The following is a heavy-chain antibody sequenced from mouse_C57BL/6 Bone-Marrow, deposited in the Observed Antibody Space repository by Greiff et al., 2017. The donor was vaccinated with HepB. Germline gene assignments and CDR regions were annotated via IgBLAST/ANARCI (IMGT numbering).Heavy chain of an antibody. D-gene: IGHD1-1*01. CDR2: IYPGGGNT. V-gene: IGHV1-63*01. J-gene: IGHJ4*01. CDR1: GYTFTNYW. Sequence: VQLQQSGAELVRPGTSVKMSCKASGYTFTNYWIGWAKQRPGQGLEWIGDIYPGGGNTTYNEKFKGKATLTADKSSSTAYMQFRSLTSEDSAIYYCARVGYYGVFYAMDYWGEGTSVTVTS. CDR3: ARVGYYGVFYAMDY.